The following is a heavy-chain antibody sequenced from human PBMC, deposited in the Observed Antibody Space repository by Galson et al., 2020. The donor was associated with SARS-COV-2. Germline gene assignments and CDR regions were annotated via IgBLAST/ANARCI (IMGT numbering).Heavy chain of an antibody. CDR1: GFTFSSYW. Sequence: GESLKISCAASGFTFSSYWMSWVRQAPGKGLEWVANIKQDGSEKYYVDSVKGRFTISRDNAKNSLYLQMNSLRAEDTAVYYCARQGLGDWYFDLWGRGTLVTVSS. CDR3: ARQGLGDWYFDL. CDR2: IKQDGSEK. V-gene: IGHV3-7*01. D-gene: IGHD6-19*01. J-gene: IGHJ2*01.